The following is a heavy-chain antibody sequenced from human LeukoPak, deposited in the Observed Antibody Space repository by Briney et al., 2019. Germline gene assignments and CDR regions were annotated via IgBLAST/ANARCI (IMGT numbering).Heavy chain of an antibody. CDR3: AKDRDCSSATCYVFWFDP. CDR2: ISGSGGSI. J-gene: IGHJ5*02. D-gene: IGHD2-2*01. CDR1: GFTFSTYA. Sequence: GGSLRLSCAASGFTFSTYAMSWVRQAPGKGLEWVSTISGSGGSISYADSVKGRFTIFRDNSKNTLYLQMNSLRAEDTAVYYCAKDRDCSSATCYVFWFDPWGQGTLVTVSS. V-gene: IGHV3-23*01.